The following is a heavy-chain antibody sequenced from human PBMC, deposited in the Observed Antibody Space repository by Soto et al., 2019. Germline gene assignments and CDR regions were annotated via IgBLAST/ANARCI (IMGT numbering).Heavy chain of an antibody. J-gene: IGHJ4*02. Sequence: SETLSLTCSVSGASISSGHYYWTWIRQHPGKGLEWIGSIYNTGSTSYNPSPTSRLSISVDTSENHFSLRLFSVTVADTAVYYCALALGPTTGLDYWGQGSLVTVSS. CDR2: IYNTGST. V-gene: IGHV4-31*03. CDR1: GASISSGHYY. CDR3: ALALGPTTGLDY. D-gene: IGHD7-27*01.